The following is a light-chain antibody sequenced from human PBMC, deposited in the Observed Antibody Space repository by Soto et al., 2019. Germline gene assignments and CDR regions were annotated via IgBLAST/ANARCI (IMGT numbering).Light chain of an antibody. J-gene: IGKJ1*01. Sequence: VVMTQSPLSLPVTLGQLASISCRSSQSLVYTNGATYLNWFQQRPGQSPRRLIYQVSYRDSGVPDRFRGSGSGTAFTLKIRTVGGEDVAVYFCLQGTLGPRTFGQGTKVEI. V-gene: IGKV2-30*01. CDR3: LQGTLGPRT. CDR2: QVS. CDR1: QSLVYTNGATY.